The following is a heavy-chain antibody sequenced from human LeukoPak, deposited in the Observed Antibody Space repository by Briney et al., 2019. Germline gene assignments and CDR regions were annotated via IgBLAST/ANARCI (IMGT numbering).Heavy chain of an antibody. J-gene: IGHJ4*02. CDR2: IYPRDGST. Sequence: ASVKVSFTASGYTFTSNYIHWVRQAPGQGLEWMGMIYPRDGSTSYAQKFQGRVTVTRDTSTSTVHMELSGLRSEDTAVYYCARDQEGFDYWGQGTLVTVSS. CDR1: GYTFTSNY. CDR3: ARDQEGFDY. V-gene: IGHV1-46*01.